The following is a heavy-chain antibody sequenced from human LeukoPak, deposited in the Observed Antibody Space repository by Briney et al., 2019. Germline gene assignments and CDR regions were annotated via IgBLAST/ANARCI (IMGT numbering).Heavy chain of an antibody. CDR2: IYYSGST. D-gene: IGHD3-10*01. J-gene: IGHJ5*02. Sequence: PSETLSLTCTVSGGSISSYYWSWIRQPPGKGLEWIGYIYYSGSTNYNPSLKSRVTISVDTSKNQFSLKLSSVTAADTAVYYCARGGYYGSGNDFRFNPWGQGTLVTVSS. CDR1: GGSISSYY. V-gene: IGHV4-59*01. CDR3: ARGGYYGSGNDFRFNP.